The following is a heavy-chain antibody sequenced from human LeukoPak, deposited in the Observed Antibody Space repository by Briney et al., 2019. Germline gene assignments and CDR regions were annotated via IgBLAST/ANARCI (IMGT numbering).Heavy chain of an antibody. V-gene: IGHV3-48*02. J-gene: IGHJ4*02. Sequence: GESLRLSCAASGFTFSRYSMNWVRQAPGKGLEWVSYISNRISTIYYADSVKGRFTISRDNAKNSLCLQMNSLRDEDTAVYYCARDLDYYGSGNDYWGQGTLVTVSS. CDR3: ARDLDYYGSGNDY. D-gene: IGHD3-10*01. CDR1: GFTFSRYS. CDR2: ISNRISTI.